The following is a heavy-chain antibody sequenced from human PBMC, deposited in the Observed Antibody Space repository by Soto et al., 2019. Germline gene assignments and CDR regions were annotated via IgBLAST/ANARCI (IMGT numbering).Heavy chain of an antibody. D-gene: IGHD6-19*01. CDR3: ARERVHSSGWYYDAFDI. Sequence: SQTLSLTCAISGDSVSSNSAAWNWIRQSPSRGLEWLGRTYYRSKWYNDYAVSVKSRITINPDTSKNQFSLQLNSVTPEDTAVDYCARERVHSSGWYYDAFDIWGQGTMVTVSS. V-gene: IGHV6-1*01. CDR2: TYYRSKWYN. CDR1: GDSVSSNSAA. J-gene: IGHJ3*02.